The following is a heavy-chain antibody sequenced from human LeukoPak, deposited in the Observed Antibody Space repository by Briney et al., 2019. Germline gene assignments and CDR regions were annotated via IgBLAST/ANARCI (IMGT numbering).Heavy chain of an antibody. V-gene: IGHV3-21*01. CDR3: ARAAVQPFDY. J-gene: IGHJ4*02. CDR1: GFAFSSYS. Sequence: PGGSLRLSCAASGFAFSSYSMNWVRQAPGKGLEWVSSISSSSSYIYYADSAKGRFTISRDNAKNSLYLQMNSLRAEDTAVYYCARAAVQPFDYWGQGTLVTVSS. CDR2: ISSSSSYI.